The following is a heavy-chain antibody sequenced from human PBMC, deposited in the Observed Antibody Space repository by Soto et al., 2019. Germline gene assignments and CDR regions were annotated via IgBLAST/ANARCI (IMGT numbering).Heavy chain of an antibody. J-gene: IGHJ4*02. CDR3: ARRGSGSYYDY. Sequence: EVQLLESGGGLVQPGGSLRLSCAASGFTFSSYAMRWCRQAPLKGLEWVSAISGSGGSTYYADSVKGRFTISRDNSKNTRYLQMNSLRAEDTAVYYCARRGSGSYYDYWGQGTLVTVSS. CDR2: ISGSGGST. V-gene: IGHV3-23*01. D-gene: IGHD1-26*01. CDR1: GFTFSSYA.